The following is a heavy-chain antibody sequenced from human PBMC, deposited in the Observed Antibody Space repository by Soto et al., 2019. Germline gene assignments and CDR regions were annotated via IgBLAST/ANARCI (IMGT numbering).Heavy chain of an antibody. Sequence: VQLVESGGGLVQPGGSLRLSCSASGSSISDHYMDWVRQAPGKGLEWVGRSGNKVNSDTTEYASSVKGRFTISRDDSWNSLYLQMTSLKTEDTAVYYCTRGYSGISIYAFAIWGQGTLVTVSS. CDR1: GSSISDHY. V-gene: IGHV3-72*01. D-gene: IGHD1-26*01. J-gene: IGHJ3*02. CDR3: TRGYSGISIYAFAI. CDR2: SGNKVNSDTT.